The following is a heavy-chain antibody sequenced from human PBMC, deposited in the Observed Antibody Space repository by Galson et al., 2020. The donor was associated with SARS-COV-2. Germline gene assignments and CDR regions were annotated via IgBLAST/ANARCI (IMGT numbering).Heavy chain of an antibody. J-gene: IGHJ4*02. CDR2: ISNDGGTT. CDR1: GFTFSNYW. CDR3: GRQGSRAAIDY. D-gene: IGHD2-15*01. Sequence: GESLKISCAASGFTFSNYWIHWVRQVPGKGLVWVSRISNDGGTTGYADSVRRRFTISRDNAKNTLYLQMNSLRAEDTALYYCGRQGSRAAIDYWGQGTLVTVSS. V-gene: IGHV3-74*01.